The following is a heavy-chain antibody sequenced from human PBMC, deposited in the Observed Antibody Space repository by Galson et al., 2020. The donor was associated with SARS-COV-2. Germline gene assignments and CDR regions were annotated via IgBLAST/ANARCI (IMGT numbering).Heavy chain of an antibody. Sequence: ASVRVSCRASAYTYTDYYLHWMRQAPGQGLAWMGWINPHSGDTHYDPTFQGRVTMTRDTSISTAYMELTGLRSDDTAVYYCAREGLGIWYFYLWGRGTLVTVSS. CDR1: AYTYTDYY. V-gene: IGHV1-2*02. D-gene: IGHD7-27*01. J-gene: IGHJ2*01. CDR3: AREGLGIWYFYL. CDR2: INPHSGDT.